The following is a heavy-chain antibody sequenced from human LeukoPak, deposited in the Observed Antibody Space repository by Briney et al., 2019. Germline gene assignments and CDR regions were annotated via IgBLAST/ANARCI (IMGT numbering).Heavy chain of an antibody. J-gene: IGHJ4*02. D-gene: IGHD3-3*01. V-gene: IGHV1-2*02. Sequence: ASVKVSCKASGYIFSDYYIHWMRQAPGQGLEWMGWINPNSGGTNYAQKFQGRVTMTRDTSISTAYMELSRLRSDDTAVYYCAREGVVEYYFDYWGQGTLVTVSS. CDR3: AREGVVEYYFDY. CDR2: INPNSGGT. CDR1: GYIFSDYY.